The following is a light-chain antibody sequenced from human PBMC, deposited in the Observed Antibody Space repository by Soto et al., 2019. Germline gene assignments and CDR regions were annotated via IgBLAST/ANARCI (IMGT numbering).Light chain of an antibody. Sequence: AIRMTQSPSSFSASTGDRVTITCRASQGISSYLAWYQQKPGKAPKLLIYAASTLESGVPSRFSGSGSGTDFTLTISRLESEDFATYYCQQYDSYPITFGQGTRLEIK. CDR3: QQYDSYPIT. CDR1: QGISSY. V-gene: IGKV1-8*01. CDR2: AAS. J-gene: IGKJ5*01.